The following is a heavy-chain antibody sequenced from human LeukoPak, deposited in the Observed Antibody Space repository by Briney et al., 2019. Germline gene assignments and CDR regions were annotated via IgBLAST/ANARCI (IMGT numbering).Heavy chain of an antibody. D-gene: IGHD3-22*01. CDR2: IYHSGST. CDR3: ARATYYYDSSGRTDAFDI. V-gene: IGHV4-38-2*01. J-gene: IGHJ3*02. Sequence: SETLSLTCAVSGYSISSGYYWGWIRQPPGKGLEWIGSIYHSGSTYYNPSLKSRVTISVGTSKNQFSLKLSSVTAADTAVYYRARATYYYDSSGRTDAFDIWGQGTMVTVSS. CDR1: GYSISSGYY.